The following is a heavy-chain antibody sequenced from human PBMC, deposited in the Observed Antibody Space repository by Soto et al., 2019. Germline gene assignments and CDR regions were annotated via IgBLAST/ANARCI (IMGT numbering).Heavy chain of an antibody. J-gene: IGHJ3*02. V-gene: IGHV5-10-1*01. CDR2: IDPSDSYT. D-gene: IGHD3-22*01. CDR3: ARSGPDGQALLLYDSGGIDAFDI. Sequence: PGESLKISCQGSGYSFTSYWISWVRQMPGKGLEWMGRIDPSDSYTNYSPSFQGHVTISADKSISTAYLQWSSLKASDTAMYYCARSGPDGQALLLYDSGGIDAFDIWGQGTMVTVSS. CDR1: GYSFTSYW.